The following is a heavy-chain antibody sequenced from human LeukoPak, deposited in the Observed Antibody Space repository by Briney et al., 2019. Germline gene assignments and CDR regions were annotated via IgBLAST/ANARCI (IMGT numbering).Heavy chain of an antibody. J-gene: IGHJ5*02. CDR3: AKNQYVSSTPLLFDP. CDR1: GFTFSSYV. CDR2: ISYDGSNK. D-gene: IGHD3-16*01. Sequence: GGSLRLSCAASGFTFSSYVMHWVRQAPGKGLEWVAVISYDGSNKYYADSVKGRFTISRDNSKNTLYLQMNSLRAEDTAVYYCAKNQYVSSTPLLFDPWGQGTLVTVSS. V-gene: IGHV3-30*18.